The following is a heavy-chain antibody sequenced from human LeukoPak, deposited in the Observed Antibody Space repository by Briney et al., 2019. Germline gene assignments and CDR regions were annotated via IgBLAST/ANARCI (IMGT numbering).Heavy chain of an antibody. J-gene: IGHJ3*02. CDR2: IYYSGST. D-gene: IGHD3-22*01. CDR1: GGSISSGGYY. CDR3: ARGPRGYYPKAAFDI. V-gene: IGHV4-31*03. Sequence: ETSQTLSLTCTVSGGSISSGGYYWSWIRQHPGKGLEWIGYIYYSGSTYYNPSLKSRVTISVDTSKNQFSLKLSSVTAADTAVYYCARGPRGYYPKAAFDIWGQGTMVTASS.